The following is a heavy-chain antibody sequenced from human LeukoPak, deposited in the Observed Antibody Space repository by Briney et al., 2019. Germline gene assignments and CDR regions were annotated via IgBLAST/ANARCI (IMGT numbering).Heavy chain of an antibody. Sequence: SETLSLTCTVFGGSISSSSYYWGWIRQPPGKGLEWIGSIYYSGSTNYNPSLKSRVTVSVDTSKNQFSLKLSSVTAADTAVYYYARREGRQWFHFDSWGQGTLVTVSS. V-gene: IGHV4-39*01. J-gene: IGHJ4*02. D-gene: IGHD2-8*01. CDR1: GGSISSSSYY. CDR2: IYYSGST. CDR3: ARREGRQWFHFDS.